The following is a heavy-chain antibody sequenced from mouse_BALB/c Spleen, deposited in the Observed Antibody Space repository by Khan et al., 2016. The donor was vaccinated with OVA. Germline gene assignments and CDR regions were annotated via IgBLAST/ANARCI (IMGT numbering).Heavy chain of an antibody. Sequence: QVRLQQSGPELVRPGASVKMSCKASGYTLTSYYIHWVKQRPGQGLEWIGWIYPVDGSTKYNEKFKGKSTLTADKSSSTAYMWFSSLTSEDSAIYFCARGYYGYLDYWGQGTTLTVSS. J-gene: IGHJ2*01. CDR1: GYTLTSYY. D-gene: IGHD1-1*01. CDR3: ARGYYGYLDY. V-gene: IGHV1S56*01. CDR2: IYPVDGST.